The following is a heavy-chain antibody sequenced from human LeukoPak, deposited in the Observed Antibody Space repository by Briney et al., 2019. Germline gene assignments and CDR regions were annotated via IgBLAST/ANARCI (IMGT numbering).Heavy chain of an antibody. J-gene: IGHJ3*02. CDR3: ARGAEALDAFDI. CDR2: IYYSGSI. Sequence: SETLSLTCTVSGGSISSYYWSWIRQPPGKGLEWIGYIYYSGSINYNPSLKSRVTISVDTSKNQFSLKLSSVTAADTAVYYCARGAEALDAFDIWGQGTMVTVSS. CDR1: GGSISSYY. V-gene: IGHV4-59*01. D-gene: IGHD6-25*01.